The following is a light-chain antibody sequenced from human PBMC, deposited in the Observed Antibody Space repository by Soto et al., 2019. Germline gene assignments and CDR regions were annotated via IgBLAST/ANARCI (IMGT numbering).Light chain of an antibody. CDR3: ETGDSNTRV. CDR2: VEDSGSY. CDR1: SWHSSYV. V-gene: IGLV4-60*02. Sequence: QSVLTQSSSASASLGSSVKLTCTLNSWHSSYVIAWHQQQPGKAPRFLMKVEDSGSYNKGSGVPDRFSGSSSGADRYLAISNRQFDDKADYYCETGDSNTRVFGGGTKLTVL. J-gene: IGLJ3*02.